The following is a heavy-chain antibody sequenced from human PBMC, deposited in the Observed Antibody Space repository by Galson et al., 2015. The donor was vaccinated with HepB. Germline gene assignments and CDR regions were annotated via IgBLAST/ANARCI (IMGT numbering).Heavy chain of an antibody. V-gene: IGHV5-51*01. CDR2: IYPGDSDT. CDR1: GYSFTSYW. Sequence: QSGAEVKKPGESLKISCKGSGYSFTSYWIGWVRQMPGKGLEWMGIIYPGDSDTRYSPSFQGQVTISADKSISTAYLQWSSLKASDTAMYYCARQSIAVAGSDVDGMDVWGQGTTVTVSS. D-gene: IGHD6-19*01. CDR3: ARQSIAVAGSDVDGMDV. J-gene: IGHJ6*02.